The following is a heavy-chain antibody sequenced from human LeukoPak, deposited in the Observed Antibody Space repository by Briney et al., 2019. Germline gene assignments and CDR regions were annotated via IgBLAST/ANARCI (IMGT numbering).Heavy chain of an antibody. V-gene: IGHV1-69*06. CDR3: ASPVVPAAPVYYYYGMDV. Sequence: GASVKVSCKASGGTFSSYAISWVRQAPGQGLEWMGGIIPIFGTANYAQKFQGRVTITADKSTSTAYMEPSSLRSEDTAVYYCASPVVPAAPVYYYYGMDVWGKGTTVTVSS. D-gene: IGHD2-2*01. CDR2: IIPIFGTA. CDR1: GGTFSSYA. J-gene: IGHJ6*04.